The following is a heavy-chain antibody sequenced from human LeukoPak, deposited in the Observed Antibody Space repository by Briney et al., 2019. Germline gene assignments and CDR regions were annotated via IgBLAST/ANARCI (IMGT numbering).Heavy chain of an antibody. CDR1: GFTVSSNY. V-gene: IGHV3-53*01. Sequence: PGGSLRLSCAASGFTVSSNYMSWVRQAPGKGLEWVSVIYSGGSTYYADSVKGRFTISRDNSKNTLYLQMNSLRAEDTAVYYCAREYYYYGSGSYYQDYWGQGTLVTVSS. J-gene: IGHJ4*02. D-gene: IGHD3-10*01. CDR2: IYSGGST. CDR3: AREYYYYGSGSYYQDY.